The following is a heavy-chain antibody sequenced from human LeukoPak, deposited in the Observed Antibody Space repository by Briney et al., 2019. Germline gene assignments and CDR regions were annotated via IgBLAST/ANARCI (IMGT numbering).Heavy chain of an antibody. J-gene: IGHJ6*02. CDR1: GGTFSSYA. V-gene: IGHV1-69*13. D-gene: IGHD2-2*01. CDR2: IITIFGTA. Sequence: SVKVSCKASGGTFSSYAISWVRQAPGQGLEWMGGIITIFGTANYAQKFQGRVTITADESTSTAYMELSSLRSEDTAVYYCASPIVPAAFPYYYYGMDVWGQGTTVTVSS. CDR3: ASPIVPAAFPYYYYGMDV.